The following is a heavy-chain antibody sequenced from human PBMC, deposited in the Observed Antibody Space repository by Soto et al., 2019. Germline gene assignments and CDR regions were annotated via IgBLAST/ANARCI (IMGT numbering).Heavy chain of an antibody. CDR2: INHAGSEK. Sequence: EGQLVESGGGLVQPGGSLRLSCGASGFSFSSYSISWVRQAPGKGLEWVANINHAGSEKYYVGSVKGRFTMYRDNAKNSAYLQMNSLRVDDTAVSYCARELVGTGWYFDLWGRGTLVTVSS. D-gene: IGHD2-21*02. V-gene: IGHV3-7*01. CDR3: ARELVGTGWYFDL. CDR1: GFSFSSYS. J-gene: IGHJ2*01.